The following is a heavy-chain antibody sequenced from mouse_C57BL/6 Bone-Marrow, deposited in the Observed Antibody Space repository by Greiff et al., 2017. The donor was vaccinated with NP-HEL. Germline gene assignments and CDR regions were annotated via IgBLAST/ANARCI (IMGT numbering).Heavy chain of an antibody. D-gene: IGHD4-1*01. CDR1: GFTFSSYA. J-gene: IGHJ2*01. CDR3: TREGGNWDCYFDY. V-gene: IGHV5-9-1*02. CDR2: ISSGGDYI. Sequence: EVMLVESGEGLVKPGGSLKLSCAASGFTFSSYAMSWVRRTPEKRLEWVAYISSGGDYIYYADTVKGRFTISRDNARNTLYLQMSSLKSEDTAMYYCTREGGNWDCYFDYWGQGTTLTVSS.